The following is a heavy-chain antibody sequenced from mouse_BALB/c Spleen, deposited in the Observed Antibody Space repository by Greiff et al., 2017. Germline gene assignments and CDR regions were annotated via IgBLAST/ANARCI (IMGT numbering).Heavy chain of an antibody. Sequence: EVKLQESGGGLVQPGGSLNLSCAASGFDFSRYWMSWARQAPGKGQEWIGEINPGSSTINYTPSLKDKFIISRDNAKNTLYLQMSKVRSEDTALYYCARSYGNYVFDYWGQGTTLTVSS. D-gene: IGHD2-10*02. CDR2: INPGSSTI. CDR1: GFDFSRYW. V-gene: IGHV4-2*02. J-gene: IGHJ2*01. CDR3: ARSYGNYVFDY.